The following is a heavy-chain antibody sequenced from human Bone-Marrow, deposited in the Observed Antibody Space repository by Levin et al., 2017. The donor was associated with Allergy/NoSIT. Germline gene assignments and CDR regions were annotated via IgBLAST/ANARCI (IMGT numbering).Heavy chain of an antibody. J-gene: IGHJ4*02. CDR3: AKDRDLRLPYYYDSSGYDASFDY. D-gene: IGHD3-22*01. V-gene: IGHV3-23*01. CDR1: GFTFSSYA. CDR2: ISGSGGST. Sequence: GGSLRLSCAASGFTFSSYAMSWVRQAPGKGLEWVSAISGSGGSTYYADSVKGRFTISRDNSKNTLYLQMNSLRAEDTAVYYCAKDRDLRLPYYYDSSGYDASFDYWGQGTLVTVSS.